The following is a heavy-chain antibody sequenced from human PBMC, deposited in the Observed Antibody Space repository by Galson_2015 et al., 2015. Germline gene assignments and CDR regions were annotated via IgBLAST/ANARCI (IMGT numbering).Heavy chain of an antibody. CDR3: ARECSGGSCYSREAHRGDAFDI. V-gene: IGHV1-69*01. D-gene: IGHD2-15*01. Sequence: SCKASGGTFSSYAISWVRQAPGQGLEWMGGIIPIFGTANYAQKFQGRVTITADESTSTAYMELSSLRSEDTAVYYCARECSGGSCYSREAHRGDAFDIWGQGTMVTVSS. J-gene: IGHJ3*02. CDR1: GGTFSSYA. CDR2: IIPIFGTA.